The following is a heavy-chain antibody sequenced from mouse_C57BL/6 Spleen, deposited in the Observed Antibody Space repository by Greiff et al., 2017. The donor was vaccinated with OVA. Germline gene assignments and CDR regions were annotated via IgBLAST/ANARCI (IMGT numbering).Heavy chain of an antibody. V-gene: IGHV5-16*01. Sequence: EVKLVESEGGLVQPGRSMKLSCTASGFTFSDYYMAWVRQVPEKGLEWVANINYDGSSTYYLDSLKSRFIISRDNAKNILYLQMSSLKSEDTATYYCAGGGGDEIDYWGQGTTLTVSS. CDR1: GFTFSDYY. J-gene: IGHJ2*01. D-gene: IGHD3-3*01. CDR3: AGGGGDEIDY. CDR2: INYDGSST.